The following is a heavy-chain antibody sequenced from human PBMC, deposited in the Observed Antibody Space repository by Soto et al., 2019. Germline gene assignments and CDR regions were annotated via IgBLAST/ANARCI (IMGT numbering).Heavy chain of an antibody. CDR3: ARGRIPAAMQAGY. CDR1: GFTFSSYS. CDR2: ISSSSSTI. V-gene: IGHV3-48*01. J-gene: IGHJ4*02. Sequence: EVQLVGSGGGLVQPGGSLRLSCVASGFTFSSYSMNWVRQAPGKGLQWVSYISSSSSTIYYADSVKARFTVSRDNAKDSLYLHINSLRADDTAVYFCARGRIPAAMQAGYWGQGTLVTVSS. D-gene: IGHD2-2*01.